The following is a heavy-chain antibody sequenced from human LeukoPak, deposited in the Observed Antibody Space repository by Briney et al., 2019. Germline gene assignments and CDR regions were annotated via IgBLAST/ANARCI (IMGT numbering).Heavy chain of an antibody. CDR1: GFTFSNYA. V-gene: IGHV3-23*01. Sequence: GGSLRLSCAASGFTFSNYAMTWVRQAPGKGLEWVSSISSTVINTYNADSVKGRFTISRDNSMNTLYLQMNSLRADDTAIYYCAKGTVRFLEWSQRGYFDYWGQGILVTVSS. J-gene: IGHJ4*02. CDR2: ISSTVINT. D-gene: IGHD3-3*01. CDR3: AKGTVRFLEWSQRGYFDY.